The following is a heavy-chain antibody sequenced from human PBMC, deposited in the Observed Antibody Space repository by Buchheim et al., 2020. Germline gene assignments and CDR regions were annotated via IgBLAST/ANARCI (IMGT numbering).Heavy chain of an antibody. V-gene: IGHV1-3*01. D-gene: IGHD6-6*01. J-gene: IGHJ3*02. Sequence: QVQLVQSGAEVKKPGASVKVSCKASGYTFTSYAMHWVRQAPGQRLEWMGWINAGNDNTKYSQKFQGRVTITRDTSASTAYMELSSLRSEDTAVYYCARAEYSNIYDAFDIWGQGT. CDR3: ARAEYSNIYDAFDI. CDR1: GYTFTSYA. CDR2: INAGNDNT.